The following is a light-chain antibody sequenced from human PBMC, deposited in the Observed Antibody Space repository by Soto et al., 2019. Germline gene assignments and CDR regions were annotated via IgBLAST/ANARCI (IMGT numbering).Light chain of an antibody. Sequence: DIQMTQSPSSLSASVGDRVTITCRASQSISINLSWYQQKPGKAPQLLIYAASSLQSGVPSRFSGCGSGTDFTLTITSLQPEDFAFYYCQQSSTTLYTFGQGTNLEIK. CDR2: AAS. CDR1: QSISIN. J-gene: IGKJ2*01. V-gene: IGKV1-39*01. CDR3: QQSSTTLYT.